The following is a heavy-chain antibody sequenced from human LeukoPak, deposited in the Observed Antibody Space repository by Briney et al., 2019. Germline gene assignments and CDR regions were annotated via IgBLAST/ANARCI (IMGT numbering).Heavy chain of an antibody. J-gene: IGHJ6*03. CDR3: AKVYSSWEGNYMDV. D-gene: IGHD6-13*01. Sequence: GGSLRLSCAASGFTFSSYGMHWVRQAPGKGLEWVAFIRYDGSNKYYADSVKGRFTISRDNSKNTLYLQMNSLRAEDTAVYYCAKVYSSWEGNYMDVWGKGTTVTVSS. CDR2: IRYDGSNK. V-gene: IGHV3-30*02. CDR1: GFTFSSYG.